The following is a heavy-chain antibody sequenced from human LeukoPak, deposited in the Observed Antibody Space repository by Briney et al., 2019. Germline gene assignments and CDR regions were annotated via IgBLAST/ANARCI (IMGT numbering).Heavy chain of an antibody. CDR1: GGSISSSSYY. V-gene: IGHV4-39*01. D-gene: IGHD3-10*01. CDR3: ARLPPGWFGESIDH. Sequence: SETLSLTCTVSGGSISSSSYYWGWIRQPPGKGLEWIGSIYYSGSTYYNPSLKSRVTISVDTSKNQFSLKLSPVTAADTAVYYCARLPPGWFGESIDHWGQGTLVTVSS. J-gene: IGHJ4*02. CDR2: IYYSGST.